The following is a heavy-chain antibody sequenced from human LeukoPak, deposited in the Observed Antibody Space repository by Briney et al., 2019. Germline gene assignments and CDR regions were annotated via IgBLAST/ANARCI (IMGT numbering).Heavy chain of an antibody. D-gene: IGHD6-19*01. V-gene: IGHV4-59*08. Sequence: PSETLSLTCTVSGGSISSYYWSWIRQPPGKALEWIGYIYYSGSTNYNPSLKSRVTISVDTSKNQFSLKLSSVTAADTAVYYGARRLAVARWFDPWGQGTLVTVSS. CDR1: GGSISSYY. CDR3: ARRLAVARWFDP. J-gene: IGHJ5*02. CDR2: IYYSGST.